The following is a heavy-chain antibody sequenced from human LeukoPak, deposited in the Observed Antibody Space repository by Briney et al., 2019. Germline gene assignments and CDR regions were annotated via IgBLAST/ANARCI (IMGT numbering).Heavy chain of an antibody. J-gene: IGHJ4*02. D-gene: IGHD2-15*01. CDR1: GGSFSGYY. Sequence: PSETLSLTCAVYGGSFSGYYWSWIRQVPGKGPEWIGEIDHSGRTNANSSLRSRVTISVDMSKNQFSLRLNSVTAADTAVYYCARKSILTSGRKPYDYWDQGAWSPSPQ. CDR3: ARKSILTSGRKPYDY. V-gene: IGHV4-34*01. CDR2: IDHSGRT.